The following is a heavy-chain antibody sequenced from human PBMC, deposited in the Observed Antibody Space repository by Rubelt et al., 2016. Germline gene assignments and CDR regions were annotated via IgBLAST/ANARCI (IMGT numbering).Heavy chain of an antibody. CDR3: ARDLRIVGATTRYYYYGMDV. CDR1: GFTFSSCG. J-gene: IGHJ6*02. D-gene: IGHD1-26*01. CDR2: IWYDGSNK. V-gene: IGHV3-33*01. Sequence: GGGVVQPGRSLRLSCAASGFTFSSCGMHWVRQAPGKGLEWVAVIWYDGSNKYYADSVKGRFTISGDNSKNTLYLQMNSLRAEDTAVYYCARDLRIVGATTRYYYYGMDVWGQGTTVTVSS.